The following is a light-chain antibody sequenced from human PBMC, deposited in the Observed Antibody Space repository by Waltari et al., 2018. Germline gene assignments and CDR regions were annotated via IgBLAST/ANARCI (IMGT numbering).Light chain of an antibody. CDR3: MQTVQTLTWT. Sequence: DIVMTQSPLSLRVAPGEPASISCRSSQGLLHINGYHDLDWYVQKPGQSPQLLIYFASDRASGVPDRFSGSASGRDFTLTISRVEAEDVGVYYCMQTVQTLTWTFGQGTKLEIK. J-gene: IGKJ1*01. CDR1: QGLLHINGYHD. CDR2: FAS. V-gene: IGKV2-28*01.